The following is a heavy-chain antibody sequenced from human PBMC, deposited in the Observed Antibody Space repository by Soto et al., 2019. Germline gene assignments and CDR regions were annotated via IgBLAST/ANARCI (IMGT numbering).Heavy chain of an antibody. D-gene: IGHD1-26*01. CDR3: AKDWVGGSNRYQLDK. CDR1: GFSFSDYG. CDR2: ISHYETKK. J-gene: IGHJ4*02. V-gene: IGHV3-30*18. Sequence: PGGSLRLSCATSGFSFSDYGMHWVRQAPGKGLEWVAVISHYETKKYFEDSVKGRFTISRDNSKNTVYLQLNSLRPEDTAVYYCAKDWVGGSNRYQLDKWGQGTLVTVSS.